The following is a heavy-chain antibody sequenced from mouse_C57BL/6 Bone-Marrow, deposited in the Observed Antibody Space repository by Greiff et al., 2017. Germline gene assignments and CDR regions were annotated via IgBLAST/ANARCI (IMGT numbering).Heavy chain of an antibody. CDR1: GYTFTSYW. CDR2: IYPTSGST. J-gene: IGHJ2*01. CDR3: ARASPLGRGFDF. V-gene: IGHV1-55*01. D-gene: IGHD4-1*01. Sequence: QVQLQQPGAELVKPGASVKMSCKASGYTFTSYWITWVKQSPGQGLEWIGDIYPTSGSTNYNEKFKSKAILTVDTSSNTDYMQLSSLTSEDSAVFYGARASPLGRGFDFGYRGTAPTVTS.